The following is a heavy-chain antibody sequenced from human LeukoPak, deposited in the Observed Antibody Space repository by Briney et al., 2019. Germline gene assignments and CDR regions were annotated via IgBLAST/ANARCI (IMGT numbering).Heavy chain of an antibody. J-gene: IGHJ6*02. CDR1: GFTFSSYS. V-gene: IGHV3-21*01. D-gene: IGHD3-16*01. Sequence: GGSLRLSCAASGFTFSSYSMNWVRQAPGKGLEWVSSISSSSSYIYYADSVKGRFTISRDNAKNSLYLQMNSLRAEDTAVYYCARDMSYYYGMDVWGQGTTVTVSS. CDR2: ISSSSSYI. CDR3: ARDMSYYYGMDV.